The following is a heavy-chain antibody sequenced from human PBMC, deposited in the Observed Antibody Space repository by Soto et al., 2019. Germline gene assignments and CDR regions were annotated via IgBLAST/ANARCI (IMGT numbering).Heavy chain of an antibody. CDR3: ARGRGYGFGIGY. Sequence: KPSETLSLTCTVSGCSVSSGGHYWRWIPQPPGEGLESIAYMRYTGTTYYNPSLKNRFTNSVDTSKNLFSLWLSAVTAADTAVYYCARGRGYGFGIGYWGQGIVVTVSS. J-gene: IGHJ4*02. D-gene: IGHD5-18*01. CDR2: MRYTGTT. V-gene: IGHV4-30-4*01. CDR1: GCSVSSGGHY.